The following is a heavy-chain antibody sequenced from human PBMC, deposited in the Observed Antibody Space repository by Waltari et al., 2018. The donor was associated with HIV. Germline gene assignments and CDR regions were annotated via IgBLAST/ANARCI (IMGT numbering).Heavy chain of an antibody. D-gene: IGHD4-17*01. V-gene: IGHV5-51*01. Sequence: EEKLVQSGAEVKEPGESLKISCKSLGNNFAGYWVGWVRQMPGNCLEGVGVIYPGDSDAVYSPSFQCRVIMSTDSSISTVYLQWSSLRASDTAMYYCARRKGDYRTAFDIWGQGTMVTASS. CDR1: GNNFAGYW. CDR2: IYPGDSDA. J-gene: IGHJ3*02. CDR3: ARRKGDYRTAFDI.